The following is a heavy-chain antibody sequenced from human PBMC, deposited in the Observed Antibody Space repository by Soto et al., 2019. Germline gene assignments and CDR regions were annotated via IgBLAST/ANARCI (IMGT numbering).Heavy chain of an antibody. CDR3: ARGRHRVTPLMLDY. J-gene: IGHJ4*02. CDR1: GGTFSSYT. Sequence: ASVKVSCKASGGTFSSYTISWVRQAPGQGLEWMGRIIPILGIANYAQKFQGRVTITADKSMSTAYMELSSLRSEDTAVYYCARGRHRVTPLMLDYWGQGTLVTVS. CDR2: IIPILGIA. V-gene: IGHV1-69*02. D-gene: IGHD2-8*01.